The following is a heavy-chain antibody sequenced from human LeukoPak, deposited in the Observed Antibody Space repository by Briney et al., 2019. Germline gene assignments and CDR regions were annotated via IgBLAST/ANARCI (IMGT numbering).Heavy chain of an antibody. Sequence: GGSLRLSCAASGVTFSNYWKSWGRQATGKGPAWVANMNRDGSEKYYVDSVKGRFTISRDNAKNSLYLQMNSLRVEDTAVYYCARDGGVIRFGGQDVWGQGTTVTVS. CDR1: GVTFSNYW. CDR2: MNRDGSEK. V-gene: IGHV3-7*01. J-gene: IGHJ6*02. CDR3: ARDGGVIRFGGQDV. D-gene: IGHD3-16*01.